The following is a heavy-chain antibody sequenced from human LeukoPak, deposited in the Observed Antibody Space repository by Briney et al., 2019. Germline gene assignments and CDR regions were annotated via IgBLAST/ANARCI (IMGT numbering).Heavy chain of an antibody. V-gene: IGHV3-30*02. Sequence: GGSLRLSCAASGFTFSSFSMNWVRQAPGKGLEWVAFIRYDGSNKYYADSVKGRFTISRDNSKNTLYLQMNSLRAEDTAVYYCVYSGYHYWGQGTLVTVSS. J-gene: IGHJ4*02. D-gene: IGHD5-12*01. CDR1: GFTFSSFS. CDR2: IRYDGSNK. CDR3: VYSGYHY.